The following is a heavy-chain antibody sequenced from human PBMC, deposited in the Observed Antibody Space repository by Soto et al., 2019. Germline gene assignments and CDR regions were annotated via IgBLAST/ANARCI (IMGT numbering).Heavy chain of an antibody. CDR1: GYTFTNYG. CDR3: ARDREYYYDSSGNYYYYYGMDV. D-gene: IGHD3-22*01. V-gene: IGHV1-18*04. Sequence: QVQLVESGAEVKKPGASVKVSCKASGYTFTNYGISWVRQAPGQGREWMGWISGYNGNTKYAQKFQGRVTMTTDTPTNTAYMDLRSLRSDDTAVYYCARDREYYYDSSGNYYYYYGMDVWGQGTTVTVS. J-gene: IGHJ6*02. CDR2: ISGYNGNT.